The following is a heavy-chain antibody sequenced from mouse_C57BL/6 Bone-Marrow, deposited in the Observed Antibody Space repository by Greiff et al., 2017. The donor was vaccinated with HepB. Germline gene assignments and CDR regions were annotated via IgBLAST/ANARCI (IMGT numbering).Heavy chain of an antibody. CDR2: IWRGGST. CDR1: GFSLTSYG. CDR3: AKEDCNCVYYAMDY. V-gene: IGHV2-5*01. D-gene: IGHD2-1*01. Sequence: QVQLQQSGPGLVQPSQSLSITCTVSGFSLTSYGVHWVRQSPGKGLEWLGVIWRGGSTDYNAAFMSRLSTTKDNSKSQFSFKMNSLQADDTAIYYCAKEDCNCVYYAMDYGGQGTSITVSS. J-gene: IGHJ4*01.